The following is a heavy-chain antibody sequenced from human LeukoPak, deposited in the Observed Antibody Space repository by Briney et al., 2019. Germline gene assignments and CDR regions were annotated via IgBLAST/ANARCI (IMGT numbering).Heavy chain of an antibody. J-gene: IGHJ6*02. CDR3: ARGRSVGATYYYYYGMDV. D-gene: IGHD1-26*01. CDR1: GGTFSSYA. CDR2: IIPILGIA. V-gene: IGHV1-69*04. Sequence: ASVKVSCKASGGTFSSYAISWVRQAPGQGLEWMGRIIPILGIANYAQKFQGRATITADKSTSTAYMELSSLRSEDTAVYYCARGRSVGATYYYYYGMDVWGQGTTVTVSS.